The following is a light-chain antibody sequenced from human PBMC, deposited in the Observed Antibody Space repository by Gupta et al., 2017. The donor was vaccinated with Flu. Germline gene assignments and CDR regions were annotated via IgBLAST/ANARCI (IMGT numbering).Light chain of an antibody. CDR3: QQRSNWRLT. CDR2: DAS. CDR1: QSISSY. Sequence: EIVLPQSPATLSLSPGERATLSCRASQSISSYLAWYQQKPGQAPRLLIYDASNRATGIPARFSGSGSGTDFTLTTSSLEPEDFAVYYCQQRSNWRLTFGGGTKVEIK. V-gene: IGKV3-11*01. J-gene: IGKJ4*01.